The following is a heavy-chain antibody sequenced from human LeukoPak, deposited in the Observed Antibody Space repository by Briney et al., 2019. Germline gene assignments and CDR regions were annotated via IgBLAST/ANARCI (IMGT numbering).Heavy chain of an antibody. V-gene: IGHV1-69*05. CDR3: ARSLIFHYDNSGAFDI. CDR1: GGTFSSYA. Sequence: GASVKVSCKASGGTFSSYAISWVRQAPGQGLEWKGGIIPIFGTANYAQKFQGRVTMTRNTSISTAYMELSSLRSEDTAVYYCARSLIFHYDNSGAFDIWGQGTMVTVSS. CDR2: IIPIFGTA. J-gene: IGHJ3*02. D-gene: IGHD3-22*01.